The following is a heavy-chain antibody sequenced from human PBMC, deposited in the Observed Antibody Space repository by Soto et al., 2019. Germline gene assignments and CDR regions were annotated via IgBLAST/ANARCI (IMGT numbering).Heavy chain of an antibody. J-gene: IGHJ6*02. CDR1: GFSFSSFA. CDR2: ISGSADST. Sequence: GGSLRLSCAASGFSFSSFAMNWVRQAPGKGLEWVSIISGSADSTFYAGSVKGRFTISRDNSKSTLYLQINSLRAEDTAVYYSAKTRGAMIYAITVYGIDVWGQGTTVTVSS. V-gene: IGHV3-23*01. CDR3: AKTRGAMIYAITVYGIDV. D-gene: IGHD2-8*01.